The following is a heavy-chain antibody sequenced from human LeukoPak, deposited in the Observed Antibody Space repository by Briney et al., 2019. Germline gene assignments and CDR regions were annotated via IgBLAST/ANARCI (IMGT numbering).Heavy chain of an antibody. Sequence: SETLSLTCTVSGGSISSYYWSWIRQPPGKGLEWIVYIYYSGSTNYNPSLKSRVTISVDSSRNQFSLKLSSVTAADTAVYYCARGVEGATITSYFYFYMDVWGKGTTVTISS. CDR2: IYYSGST. D-gene: IGHD5-12*01. J-gene: IGHJ6*03. V-gene: IGHV4-59*08. CDR1: GGSISSYY. CDR3: ARGVEGATITSYFYFYMDV.